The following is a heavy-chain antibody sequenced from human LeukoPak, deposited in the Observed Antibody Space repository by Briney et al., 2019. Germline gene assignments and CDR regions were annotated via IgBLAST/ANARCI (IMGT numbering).Heavy chain of an antibody. CDR2: INPNSGGT. CDR1: GYTFTGYY. V-gene: IGHV1-2*02. CDR3: ARGVQLLPRGPPVA. J-gene: IGHJ4*02. D-gene: IGHD2-2*01. Sequence: ASVKASCKASGYTFTGYYMHWVRQAPGQGLEWMGWINPNSGGTNYAQKFQGRVTMTRDTSISTAYMELSRLRSDDTAVYYCARGVQLLPRGPPVAWGQGTLVTVSS.